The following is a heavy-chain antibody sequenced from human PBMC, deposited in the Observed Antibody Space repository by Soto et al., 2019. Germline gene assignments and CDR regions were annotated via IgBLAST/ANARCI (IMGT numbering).Heavy chain of an antibody. Sequence: PGGSLRLSCAASGFTFSSYAMHWVRQAPGKGLEYVSAISSNGGSTYYANSVKGRFTISRDNSKNTLYLQMGSLRAEDMAVYYCARDLPYYYGSGSYGWFDP. CDR3: ARDLPYYYGSGSYGWFDP. V-gene: IGHV3-64*01. J-gene: IGHJ5*02. CDR2: ISSNGGST. CDR1: GFTFSSYA. D-gene: IGHD3-10*01.